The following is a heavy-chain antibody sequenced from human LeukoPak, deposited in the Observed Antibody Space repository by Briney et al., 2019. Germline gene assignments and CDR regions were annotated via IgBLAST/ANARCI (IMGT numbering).Heavy chain of an antibody. CDR3: ARGYCSSTSCLPFDY. CDR2: IYASGST. D-gene: IGHD2-2*01. J-gene: IGHJ4*02. CDR1: GGSISSYY. Sequence: SETLSLTCTVSGGSISSYYWSWIRQPAGKGLEWIGRIYASGSTNYNPSLKSRVTLSVDTSKNQFSLKLSSVTAADTAVYYCARGYCSSTSCLPFDYWGQGTLVTVSS. V-gene: IGHV4-4*07.